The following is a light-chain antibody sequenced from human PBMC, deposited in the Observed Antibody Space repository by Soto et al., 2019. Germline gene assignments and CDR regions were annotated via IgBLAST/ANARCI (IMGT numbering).Light chain of an antibody. Sequence: QSALTQPASVSGSPGPWITISCTGTSSDVGGYNYVSWYQQHPRKAPKLMIYEVSNRPSGASNRFSGSKSGNTASLTISGVHAEDEADYYCSSYTSSSTPYVFGTGTKVTVL. V-gene: IGLV2-14*01. CDR1: SSDVGGYNY. CDR3: SSYTSSSTPYV. CDR2: EVS. J-gene: IGLJ1*01.